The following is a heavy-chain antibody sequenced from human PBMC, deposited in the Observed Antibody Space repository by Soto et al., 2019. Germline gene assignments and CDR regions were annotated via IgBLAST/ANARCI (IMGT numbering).Heavy chain of an antibody. J-gene: IGHJ6*02. V-gene: IGHV1-2*04. CDR2: INPNSGGT. CDR1: GYTFTGYY. Sequence: QVQLVQSGAEVKKPGASVKVSCKASGYTFTGYYMHWVRQAPGQGLEWMGWINPNSGGTNYAQKCQAWVPMTRDTSIRTADMELSRLRSDDTAVYYCAREYSSSWYRGYYYGMDVWGQGTTVTVSS. D-gene: IGHD6-13*01. CDR3: AREYSSSWYRGYYYGMDV.